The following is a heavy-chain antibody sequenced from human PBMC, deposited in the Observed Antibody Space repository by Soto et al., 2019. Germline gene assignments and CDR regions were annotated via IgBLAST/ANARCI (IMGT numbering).Heavy chain of an antibody. D-gene: IGHD4-17*01. CDR3: ARTHYGDYGWYYYGMDV. Sequence: QVQLQESGPGLVKPSGTLSLTCAVSSGSISSSNWWSWVRQPPGKGLEWIGEIYHSGSTNYNPSLKSRGTISVDKSKHQCSLKLSSVTAADTAVYYCARTHYGDYGWYYYGMDVWGQGTTVTVSS. V-gene: IGHV4-4*02. CDR1: SGSISSSNW. J-gene: IGHJ6*02. CDR2: IYHSGST.